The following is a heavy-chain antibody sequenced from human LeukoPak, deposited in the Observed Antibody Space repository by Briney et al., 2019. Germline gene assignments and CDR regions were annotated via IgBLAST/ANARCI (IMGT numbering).Heavy chain of an antibody. CDR3: ARRRDGGYDEPPDY. CDR2: IDPSDSYT. J-gene: IGHJ4*02. CDR1: GYSFTSYW. V-gene: IGHV5-10-1*01. Sequence: GESLKISCKGSGYSFTSYWLSWVRQMPGEGLEWMGRIDPSDSYTNYSPSFQGHVTISADKSISTAYLQWSSLKASNTAMYYCARRRDGGYDEPPDYWGQGTLVTVSS. D-gene: IGHD5-12*01.